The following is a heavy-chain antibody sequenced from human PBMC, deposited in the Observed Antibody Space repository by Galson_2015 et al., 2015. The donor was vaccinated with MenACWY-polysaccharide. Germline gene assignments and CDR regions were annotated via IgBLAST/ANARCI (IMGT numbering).Heavy chain of an antibody. J-gene: IGHJ4*02. Sequence: SLRLSCAASGFTFSNAWMSWVRQAPGKGLEWVAVISYDGSNKYYADSVKGRFTISRDNSKNTLYLQMNSLRAEDTAVYYCAKDRDSSSWQDYWGQGTLVTVSS. CDR2: ISYDGSNK. CDR1: GFTFSNAW. CDR3: AKDRDSSSWQDY. D-gene: IGHD6-13*01. V-gene: IGHV3-30*18.